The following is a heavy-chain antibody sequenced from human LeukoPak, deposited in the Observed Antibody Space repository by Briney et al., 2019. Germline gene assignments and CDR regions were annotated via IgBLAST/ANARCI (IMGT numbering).Heavy chain of an antibody. V-gene: IGHV4-30-2*01. CDR2: IYHSGST. J-gene: IGHJ4*02. CDR3: ARGREDGSGFRVYYFDY. Sequence: PSQTLSLTCAVSGGSISSGSYSWSWIRQPTGKGLEWIGYIYHSGSTYYNPSLKSRVTISVDRSKNQFSLKLSSVTAADTAVYYCARGREDGSGFRVYYFDYWGQGTLVTVSS. D-gene: IGHD3-10*01. CDR1: GGSISSGSYS.